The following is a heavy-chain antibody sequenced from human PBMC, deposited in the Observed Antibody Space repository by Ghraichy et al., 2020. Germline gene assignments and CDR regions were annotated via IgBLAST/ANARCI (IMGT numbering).Heavy chain of an antibody. CDR2: FDPEDGET. Sequence: ASVKVSCKVSGYTLTELSMHWVRQAPGKGLEWMGGFDPEDGETNYAQKFQGRVTMTEDTSTDTAYMELSSLRSEDTAVYYCATDKTGDYYYGMDVWGQGTTVTVSS. V-gene: IGHV1-24*01. J-gene: IGHJ6*02. CDR3: ATDKTGDYYYGMDV. CDR1: GYTLTELS.